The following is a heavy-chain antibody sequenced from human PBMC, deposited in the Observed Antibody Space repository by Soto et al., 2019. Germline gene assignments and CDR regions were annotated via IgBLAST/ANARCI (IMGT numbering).Heavy chain of an antibody. D-gene: IGHD6-19*01. CDR2: IWFDGSNR. CDR1: GFTFSSHG. CDR3: ARHPYTNGYYYFDH. Sequence: PWGSLRLSCTASGFTFSSHGMHWVRQAPGKGLQWVAVIWFDGSNRDYADSVKGRFTVSRDNSRNTLYLQMNRLGAEDTAVYYCARHPYTNGYYYFDHWGQGTLVTVSS. J-gene: IGHJ4*02. V-gene: IGHV3-33*01.